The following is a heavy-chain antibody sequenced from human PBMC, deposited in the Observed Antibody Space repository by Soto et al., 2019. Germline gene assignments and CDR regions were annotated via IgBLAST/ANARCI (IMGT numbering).Heavy chain of an antibody. CDR2: INAGNGNT. J-gene: IGHJ4*02. CDR3: ARDLGGWPDY. CDR1: GYTFTSYA. V-gene: IGHV1-3*01. D-gene: IGHD2-15*01. Sequence: ASVKVSCKASGYTFTSYAMHWVRQAPGQRLEWMGWINAGNGNTKYSQKFQGRVTITRDTSASTANMELSNLRSEDTAVYYCARDLGGWPDYWGQGTLVTSPQ.